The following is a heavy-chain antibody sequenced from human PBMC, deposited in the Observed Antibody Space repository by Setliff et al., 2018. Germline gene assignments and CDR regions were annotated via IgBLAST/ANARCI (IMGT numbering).Heavy chain of an antibody. CDR2: ISSSSSTI. CDR3: ARDLRITMVRGVISGGDY. CDR1: GFTFSSYS. V-gene: IGHV3-48*01. Sequence: GGSLRLSCAASGFTFSSYSMNWVRQAPGKGLEWVSYISSSSSTIYYADSVKGRFTISRDNAKNSLYLQMNSLRAEDTAVYYCARDLRITMVRGVISGGDYWGQGTLVTVSS. J-gene: IGHJ4*02. D-gene: IGHD3-10*01.